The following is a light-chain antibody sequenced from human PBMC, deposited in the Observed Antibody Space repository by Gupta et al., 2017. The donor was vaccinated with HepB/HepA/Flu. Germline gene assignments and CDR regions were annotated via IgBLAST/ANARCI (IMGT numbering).Light chain of an antibody. CDR1: QSVSSF. CDR2: GVS. V-gene: IGKV3D-11*02. J-gene: IGKJ2*01. CDR3: QQCRNGHPMYT. Sequence: ETVLTHSTATLSLSPGERATLSCRASQSVSSFLAWYQQKPGQAPRLLIYGVSNRATGIPARFSGSGSGTDFTLTISSLEPEDFAFYYCQQCRNGHPMYTFGQGTKVEI.